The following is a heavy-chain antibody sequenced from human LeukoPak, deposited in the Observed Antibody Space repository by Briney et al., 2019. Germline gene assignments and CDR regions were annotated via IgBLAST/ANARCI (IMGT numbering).Heavy chain of an antibody. CDR3: ARDFYDGSGTTDAFDI. CDR2: ITGSTSRI. J-gene: IGHJ3*02. CDR1: GFTFSNYS. D-gene: IGHD3-22*01. V-gene: IGHV3-21*01. Sequence: GGSLRLSXAASGFTFSNYSMNWVRQAPGKGLEWVSSITGSTSRIYYYADSVRGRFTISRDNAKSALYLQMNSLRAEDTAIYYCARDFYDGSGTTDAFDIWGQGTMVTVSS.